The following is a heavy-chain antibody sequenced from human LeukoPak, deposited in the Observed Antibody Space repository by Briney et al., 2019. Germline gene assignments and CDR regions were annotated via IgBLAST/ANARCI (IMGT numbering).Heavy chain of an antibody. CDR3: ARLDSSGLHFDY. CDR1: GYSISSGYY. V-gene: IGHV4-38-2*02. D-gene: IGHD3-22*01. Sequence: PSETLSLTCSVSGYSISSGYYWGWIRQPPGKGLDWIGSIYHSGSTYYNPSLESRVTILVDTSKNQFSLKLSSVTAADTAVYYCARLDSSGLHFDYWGQGTLVTVSS. J-gene: IGHJ4*02. CDR2: IYHSGST.